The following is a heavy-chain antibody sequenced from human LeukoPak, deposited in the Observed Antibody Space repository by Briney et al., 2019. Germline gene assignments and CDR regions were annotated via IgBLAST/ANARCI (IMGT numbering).Heavy chain of an antibody. CDR3: ARDRVSRVQLYYFDY. CDR2: IWYDGSNK. J-gene: IGHJ4*02. CDR1: GFTFSSYG. V-gene: IGHV3-33*01. D-gene: IGHD1-1*01. Sequence: GGSLRLSCAASGFTFSSYGMHWVRQAPGKGLEWVAVIWYDGSNKYYADSVKGRFTISRDNSKNTLYLQMNSLRAEDTAVYYCARDRVSRVQLYYFDYWGQGTLVTVSS.